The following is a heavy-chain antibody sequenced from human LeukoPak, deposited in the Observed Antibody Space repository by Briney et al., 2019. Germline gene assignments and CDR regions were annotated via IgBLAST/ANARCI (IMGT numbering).Heavy chain of an antibody. V-gene: IGHV4-39*01. CDR3: AKHYGDYPSYYFDY. J-gene: IGHJ4*02. CDR2: IYYSGST. CDR1: GGSITSSSYY. Sequence: PSETLSLTCTVSGGSITSSSYYWGWIRQPPGKGLEWIGSIYYSGSTYYNPSVKSRVTISVDTSKNQFSLKLSSVTAADTAVYYCAKHYGDYPSYYFDYWGQGTLVTVSS. D-gene: IGHD4-17*01.